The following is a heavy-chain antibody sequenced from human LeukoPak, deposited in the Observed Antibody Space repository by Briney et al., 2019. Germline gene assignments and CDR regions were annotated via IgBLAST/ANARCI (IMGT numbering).Heavy chain of an antibody. D-gene: IGHD1-26*01. CDR2: IDYDGGSG. CDR1: GFTLSSYE. Sequence: GGSLRLSCTASGFTLSSYEMSWIRQAPGKGLEWVSSIDYDGGSGHYADSVKGRFTISRDNAKNSLYLQMNSLRVEDTAVYYCARDKIVGATYFDYWGQGTLVTVSS. CDR3: ARDKIVGATYFDY. V-gene: IGHV3-48*03. J-gene: IGHJ4*02.